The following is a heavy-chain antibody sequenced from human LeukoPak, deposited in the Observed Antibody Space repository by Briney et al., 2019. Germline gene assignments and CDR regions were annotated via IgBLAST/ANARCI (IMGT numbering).Heavy chain of an antibody. V-gene: IGHV3-30*04. Sequence: PGGSLRLSCAASGFTFSSYAMHWVRQAPGKGLEWVAVISYDGSNKYYADSVKGRFTISRDNSKNTLYLQMNSLRAEDTAVYYCARARMQFDPWGQGTLVTVSS. J-gene: IGHJ5*02. CDR3: ARARMQFDP. D-gene: IGHD2-15*01. CDR1: GFTFSSYA. CDR2: ISYDGSNK.